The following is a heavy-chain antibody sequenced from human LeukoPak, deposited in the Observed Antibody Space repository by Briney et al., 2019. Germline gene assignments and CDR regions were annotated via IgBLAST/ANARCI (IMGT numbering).Heavy chain of an antibody. Sequence: PGGSLRLSCAASGFTFSSYAMSWVRQAPGKGLEWVSAISGSGGSTYYADSVKGRFSISRDNAQNSLYLQVNSLRAEDTAVYYCTRGSYGDCEYWGQGTLVTVSS. D-gene: IGHD4-17*01. CDR1: GFTFSSYA. J-gene: IGHJ4*02. CDR2: ISGSGGST. CDR3: TRGSYGDCEY. V-gene: IGHV3-23*01.